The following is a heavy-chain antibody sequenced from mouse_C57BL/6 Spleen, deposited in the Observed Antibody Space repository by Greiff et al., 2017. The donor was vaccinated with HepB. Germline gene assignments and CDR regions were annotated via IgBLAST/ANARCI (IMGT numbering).Heavy chain of an antibody. CDR1: GFNIKNTY. V-gene: IGHV14-3*01. CDR2: IDPANGNT. CDR3: ARPPYYSNYEDAMDY. Sequence: EVQLQQSVAELVRPGASVKLSCTASGFNIKNTYMHWVKQRPEQGLEWIGRIDPANGNTKYAPKFQGKATITAEPSSNTAYLQLSSLTSEDTAIYYCARPPYYSNYEDAMDYWGQGTSVTVSS. D-gene: IGHD2-5*01. J-gene: IGHJ4*01.